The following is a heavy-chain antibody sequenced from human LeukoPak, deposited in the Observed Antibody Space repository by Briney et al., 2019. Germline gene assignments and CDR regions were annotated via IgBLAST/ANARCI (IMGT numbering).Heavy chain of an antibody. Sequence: GESLKISCKGSGYPFTNSWIAWVRQMPGKGLEWMGIIYPGDSDRRYNRSFDGQVTITADKSISTAYLQWSSLKASNTAMYYCAKVPSSTTRCLSHYHYMDVWGKGTTVTVSS. CDR2: IYPGDSDR. J-gene: IGHJ6*03. V-gene: IGHV5-51*01. CDR1: GYPFTNSW. D-gene: IGHD2-2*01. CDR3: AKVPSSTTRCLSHYHYMDV.